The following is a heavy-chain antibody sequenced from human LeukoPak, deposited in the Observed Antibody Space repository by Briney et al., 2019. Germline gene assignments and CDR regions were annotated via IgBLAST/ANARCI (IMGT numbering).Heavy chain of an antibody. J-gene: IGHJ4*02. Sequence: GGSLRLSCAASGFTFNSYEMNWVRQAPGKGLEWVANIKQDGSEKYYVDSVKGRFTISRDNAKNSLYLQMNSLRAEDTAVYYCAKRGYCSSNRCYFLDFWGQGTLVTVSS. CDR1: GFTFNSYE. D-gene: IGHD2-2*01. V-gene: IGHV3-7*01. CDR3: AKRGYCSSNRCYFLDF. CDR2: IKQDGSEK.